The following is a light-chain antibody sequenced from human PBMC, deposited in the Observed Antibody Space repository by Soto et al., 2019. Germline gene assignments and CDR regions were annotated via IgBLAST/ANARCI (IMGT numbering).Light chain of an antibody. CDR1: QSISSY. J-gene: IGKJ5*01. CDR3: QQSYSTPIT. V-gene: IGKV1-39*01. Sequence: DIQMTQSPSSLSASVGDRVTITCRASQSISSYLNWYQQKPGKAPKVLIYAASNLQSGVPSRFSGSGSGTDFPLTISSLQPEDFATYYCQQSYSTPITFGQGTRLEIE. CDR2: AAS.